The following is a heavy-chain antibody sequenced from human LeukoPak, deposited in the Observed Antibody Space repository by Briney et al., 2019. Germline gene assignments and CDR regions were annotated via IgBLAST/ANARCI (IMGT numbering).Heavy chain of an antibody. CDR3: ARDSLGYCSSTSCYVGGY. J-gene: IGHJ4*02. CDR2: ISYDGSNK. V-gene: IGHV3-30*03. D-gene: IGHD2-2*01. Sequence: SGGSLRLSCAASGFTFSNYGMHWVRQAPGKGLEWVAVISYDGSNKNYADSVKGRFTISRDNSKNTLYLQMNSLRAEDTAVYYCARDSLGYCSSTSCYVGGYWGQGTLVTVSS. CDR1: GFTFSNYG.